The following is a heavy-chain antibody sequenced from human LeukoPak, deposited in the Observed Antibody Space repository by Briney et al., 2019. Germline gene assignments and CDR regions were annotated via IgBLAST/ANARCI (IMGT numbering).Heavy chain of an antibody. V-gene: IGHV1-2*02. Sequence: ASVKVSCKASGYTFTGYYMHWVRQAPRQGLEWMGWINPNSGGTNYAQKFQGGVTMTRDTSISTAYMELSSLRSDDTAVYYCARGDGYNVYFDYWGQGTLVTVSS. CDR1: GYTFTGYY. CDR2: INPNSGGT. D-gene: IGHD5-24*01. J-gene: IGHJ4*02. CDR3: ARGDGYNVYFDY.